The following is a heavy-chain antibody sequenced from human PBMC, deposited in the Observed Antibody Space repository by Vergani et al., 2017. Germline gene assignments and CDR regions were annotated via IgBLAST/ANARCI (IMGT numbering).Heavy chain of an antibody. CDR3: ARSANYYLHSHDHPRDYYFDY. D-gene: IGHD3-22*01. J-gene: IGHJ4*02. Sequence: QVQLQESGPGLVKPLGTLSLTCTVSGDSIRGTNWWTWVRQSPGKGLEWIGEIYYDGSTNYNPSLKSRVSISVDKSKKQFSLHLSSVTAADTAVYLCARSANYYLHSHDHPRDYYFDYWGRGTLVTVSS. CDR1: GDSIRGTNW. CDR2: IYYDGST. V-gene: IGHV4-4*01.